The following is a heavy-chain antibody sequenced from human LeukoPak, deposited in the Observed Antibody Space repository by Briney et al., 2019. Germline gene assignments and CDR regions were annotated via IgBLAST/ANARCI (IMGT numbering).Heavy chain of an antibody. Sequence: GGSLRLSCAASGFTFSSYGMHWVRQAPGKGLEWVAVISYDGSNKYYADSVKGRFTISRDNSKNTLYLQMNSLRAEDTAVYYCAKALDSSSFDYWGQGTLVTVSS. D-gene: IGHD6-13*01. V-gene: IGHV3-30*18. CDR1: GFTFSSYG. CDR3: AKALDSSSFDY. J-gene: IGHJ4*02. CDR2: ISYDGSNK.